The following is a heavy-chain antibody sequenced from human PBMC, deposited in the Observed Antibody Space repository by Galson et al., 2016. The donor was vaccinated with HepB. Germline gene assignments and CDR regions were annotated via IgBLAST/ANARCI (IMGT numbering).Heavy chain of an antibody. Sequence: PLSLTCTVSGGSISSGGYYWSWIRQHPGKGLEWIGYIHYSGSTYYNPSLESRVSISVDTSKNQFSLKLSSVTAADTAVYYCARDKNERGYSCGHFDYWGQGALVTVSS. J-gene: IGHJ4*02. CDR2: IHYSGST. D-gene: IGHD5-18*01. V-gene: IGHV4-31*03. CDR3: ARDKNERGYSCGHFDY. CDR1: GGSISSGGYY.